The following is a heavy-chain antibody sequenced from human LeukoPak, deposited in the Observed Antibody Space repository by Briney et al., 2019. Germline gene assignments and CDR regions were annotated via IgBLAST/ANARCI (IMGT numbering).Heavy chain of an antibody. CDR3: AKVRWDNSGWYYLDY. J-gene: IGHJ4*02. CDR2: ISSNGGST. D-gene: IGHD6-19*01. Sequence: GGSLRLSCAASGFTFSSYAMHWVRQAPGKGLEYVSAISSNGGSTYYANSVKGRFTISRDNSKSTLYLQMNSLRAEDTAVYYCAKVRWDNSGWYYLDYWGQGTLVTVSS. CDR1: GFTFSSYA. V-gene: IGHV3-64*01.